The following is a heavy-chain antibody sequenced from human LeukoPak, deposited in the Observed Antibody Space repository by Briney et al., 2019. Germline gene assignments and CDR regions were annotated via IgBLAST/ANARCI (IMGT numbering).Heavy chain of an antibody. D-gene: IGHD1-26*01. J-gene: IGHJ3*02. CDR1: GGSITSSGYF. V-gene: IGHV4-39*01. CDR3: VRRSGSYHAFDI. CDR2: IYYSGST. Sequence: PSETLSLTCTVSGGSITSSGYFWGWIRQPPGKGLEWIGSIYYSGSTYYNPSLKSRVTISADTSKNQFSLKLNSVTAADTAVYYCVRRSGSYHAFDIWGQGTMVTVSS.